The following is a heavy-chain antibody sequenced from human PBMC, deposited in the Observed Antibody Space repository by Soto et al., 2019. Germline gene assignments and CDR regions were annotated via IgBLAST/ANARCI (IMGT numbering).Heavy chain of an antibody. V-gene: IGHV3-30*18. Sequence: GGSLRLSCAASGFTFSSYGMHWVRQAPGKGLEWVAVISYDGSNKYYADSVKGRFTISRDNSKNTLYLQMNSLRAEDTAVYYCAKDSAAPAFGVVIILYYYYGMDVWGQGTTVTVSS. CDR1: GFTFSSYG. CDR2: ISYDGSNK. CDR3: AKDSAAPAFGVVIILYYYYGMDV. D-gene: IGHD3-3*01. J-gene: IGHJ6*02.